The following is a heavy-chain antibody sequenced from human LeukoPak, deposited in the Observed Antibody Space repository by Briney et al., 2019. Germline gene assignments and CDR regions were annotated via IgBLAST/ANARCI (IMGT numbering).Heavy chain of an antibody. Sequence: GGSLRLSCAASGFTLSSYAMHWVRQAPGKGLEWVAVISYDGSNKYYADSVKGRFTISRDNSKNTLYLQMNSLRAEDTAVYYCARERGRYSSSSPVDYWGQGTLVTVSS. CDR1: GFTLSSYA. CDR2: ISYDGSNK. V-gene: IGHV3-30-3*01. D-gene: IGHD6-6*01. CDR3: ARERGRYSSSSPVDY. J-gene: IGHJ4*02.